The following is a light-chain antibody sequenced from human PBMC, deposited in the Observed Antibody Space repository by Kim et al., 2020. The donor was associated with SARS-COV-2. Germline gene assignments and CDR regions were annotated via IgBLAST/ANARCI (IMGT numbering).Light chain of an antibody. V-gene: IGLV2-8*01. CDR3: SSYGGNNDLV. CDR2: EVT. CDR1: SNDIGHYNY. Sequence: QSVTISCTGTSNDIGHYNYVSWYQQNPGKAPRLIIYEVTKRPSGVPDRFSGSKSGNTASLTVSGLQAEDEADYYCSSYGGNNDLVFGGGTQLTVL. J-gene: IGLJ2*01.